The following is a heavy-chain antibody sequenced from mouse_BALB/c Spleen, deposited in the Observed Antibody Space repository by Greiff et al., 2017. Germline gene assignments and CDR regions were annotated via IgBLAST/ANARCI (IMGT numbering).Heavy chain of an antibody. CDR1: GDSITSGY. D-gene: IGHD1-1*01. V-gene: IGHV3-8*02. J-gene: IGHJ3*01. CDR2: ISYSGST. CDR3: ARVYYGSSGEFAY. Sequence: EVNVVESGPSLVKPSQTLSLTCSVTGDSITSGYWNWIRKFPGNKLEYMGYISYSGSTYYNPSLKSRISITRDTSKNQYYLQLNSVTTEDTATYYCARVYYGSSGEFAYWGQGTLVTVSA.